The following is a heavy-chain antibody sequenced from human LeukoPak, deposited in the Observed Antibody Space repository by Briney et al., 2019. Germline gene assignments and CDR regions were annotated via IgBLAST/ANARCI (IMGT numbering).Heavy chain of an antibody. V-gene: IGHV1-8*01. CDR1: GYTFTSLD. D-gene: IGHD1-20*01. Sequence: ASVKVSCKASGYTFTSLDINWVRQAPGQGLEWMGWMNPNWGYTGYAQKFQARVTMTRATSIDTAYMGLSSLRSDDTAVYYCARGITQGFDHWGQGTLVTVSS. CDR3: ARGITQGFDH. CDR2: MNPNWGYT. J-gene: IGHJ4*02.